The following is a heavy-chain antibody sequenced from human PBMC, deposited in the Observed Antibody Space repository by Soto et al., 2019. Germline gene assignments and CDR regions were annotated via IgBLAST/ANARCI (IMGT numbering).Heavy chain of an antibody. V-gene: IGHV4-59*01. CDR2: IYYSGST. Sequence: SETLSLTCTVSGGSISSYYWSWIRQPPGKGLEWIGYIYYSGSTNYNPSLKSRVTISVDTSKNQFSLKLSSVTAADTAVYYCAREYSSSSSVEGFDPGAQGPLVTVSS. D-gene: IGHD6-6*01. CDR1: GGSISSYY. J-gene: IGHJ5*02. CDR3: AREYSSSSSVEGFDP.